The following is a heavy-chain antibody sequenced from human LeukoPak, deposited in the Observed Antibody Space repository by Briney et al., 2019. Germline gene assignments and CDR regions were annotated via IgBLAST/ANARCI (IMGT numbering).Heavy chain of an antibody. D-gene: IGHD4-17*01. CDR2: ISYRGST. Sequence: PSETLSLTCTVSGGAIKSYFWSWIRQSPGKGLEWIGYISYRGSTYYNPSLKSRVIISIDTSKNQFSLKLSSVTAADTAVYYCARHLYGDYVSDPWGQGNLVTVSS. V-gene: IGHV4-59*08. J-gene: IGHJ5*02. CDR3: ARHLYGDYVSDP. CDR1: GGAIKSYF.